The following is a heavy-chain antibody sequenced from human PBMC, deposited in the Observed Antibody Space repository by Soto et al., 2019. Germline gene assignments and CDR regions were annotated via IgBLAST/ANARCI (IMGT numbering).Heavy chain of an antibody. Sequence: LSLTCTVSGGSISSGDYYWSWIRQPPGKGLEWIGYIYYSGSTYYNPSLKSRVTISVDTSKNQFSLKLSSVTAADTAVYYCARVGLRTKGGYYFDYWGQGTLVTVSS. CDR1: GGSISSGDYY. V-gene: IGHV4-30-4*01. J-gene: IGHJ4*02. D-gene: IGHD2-8*01. CDR3: ARVGLRTKGGYYFDY. CDR2: IYYSGST.